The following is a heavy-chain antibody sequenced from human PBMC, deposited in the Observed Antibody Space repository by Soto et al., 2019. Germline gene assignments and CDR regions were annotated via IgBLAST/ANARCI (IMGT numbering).Heavy chain of an antibody. CDR2: IYPGDSDT. Sequence: PGASLKISCKGSGYSFTSYWISWVRQMPGKGLEWMGIIYPGDSDTRYSPSFQGQVTISADESISTAYLQWSSLKASDTAMYYCARRVVGAPYYFDYWGQGTLVTVSS. CDR1: GYSFTSYW. V-gene: IGHV5-51*01. J-gene: IGHJ4*02. CDR3: ARRVVGAPYYFDY. D-gene: IGHD1-26*01.